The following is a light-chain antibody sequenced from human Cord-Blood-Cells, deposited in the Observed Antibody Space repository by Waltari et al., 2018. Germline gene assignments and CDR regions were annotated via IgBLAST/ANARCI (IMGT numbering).Light chain of an antibody. CDR3: CSYAGSYTLV. J-gene: IGLJ2*01. V-gene: IGLV2-11*01. Sequence: QSALTHPRSVSGSPGQSVTISCTGTSSDVGGYNYVSWYQQHPGKAPKLMIYDVSKRPCGVPDRFSGSKSGNPASLTISGLQAEDEADYYCCSYAGSYTLVFGGGTKLTVL. CDR1: SSDVGGYNY. CDR2: DVS.